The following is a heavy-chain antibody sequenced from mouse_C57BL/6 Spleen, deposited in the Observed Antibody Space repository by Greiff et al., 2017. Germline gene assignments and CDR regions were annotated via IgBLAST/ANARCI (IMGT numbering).Heavy chain of an antibody. CDR1: GYAFSSSW. V-gene: IGHV1-82*01. CDR3: ARKEGITTVVAGGAMDY. J-gene: IGHJ4*01. Sequence: QVQLQQSGPELVKPGASVKISCKASGYAFSSSWMNWVKQRPGKGLEWIGRIYPGDGDTNYNGKFKGKATLTADKSSSTAYMQLSSLTSEDSAVYFCARKEGITTVVAGGAMDYWGQGTSVTVSS. D-gene: IGHD1-1*01. CDR2: IYPGDGDT.